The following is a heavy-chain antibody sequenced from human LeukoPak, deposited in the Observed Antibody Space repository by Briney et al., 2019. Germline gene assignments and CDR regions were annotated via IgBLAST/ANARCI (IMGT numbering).Heavy chain of an antibody. V-gene: IGHV3-7*01. CDR2: IKQDGSEK. CDR1: GFTLSRYW. Sequence: GGSLRLSCAASGFTLSRYWMSWVRQAPGKGLEWVANIKQDGSEKYYVGSVKGRFTISRDNAKDSLYLQMNSLRAEDTAVYYCARIPWAEGNSFDYWGQGTLVTVSS. CDR3: ARIPWAEGNSFDY. J-gene: IGHJ4*02. D-gene: IGHD3-16*01.